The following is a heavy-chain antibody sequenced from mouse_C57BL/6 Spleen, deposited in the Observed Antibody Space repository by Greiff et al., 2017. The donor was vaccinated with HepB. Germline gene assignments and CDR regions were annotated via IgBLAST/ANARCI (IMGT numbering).Heavy chain of an antibody. V-gene: IGHV1-39*01. D-gene: IGHD3-2*02. CDR2: INPNNGTT. J-gene: IGHJ3*01. CDR3: ARGRAQATSAWFAY. Sequence: VQLQQPGPELVKPGASVKISCKASGYSFTDYNMNWVKQSTGKSLEWIGVINPNNGTTSYNQKFKGKATLTVDQSSSTAYMQLNSLTSEDSAVYYCARGRAQATSAWFAYWGQGTLVTVAA. CDR1: GYSFTDYN.